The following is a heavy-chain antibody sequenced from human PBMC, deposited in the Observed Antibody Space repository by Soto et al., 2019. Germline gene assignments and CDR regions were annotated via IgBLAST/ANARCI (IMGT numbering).Heavy chain of an antibody. CDR1: GFKFRNYA. D-gene: IGHD3-22*01. V-gene: IGHV3-33*01. Sequence: GGSLRLSCAASGFKFRNYAIHWVRQAPGKGLEWLAVIWFDGSKKYYADSVKGRFTISRDNSKNTVYLDMNSLTADDSGVFYCARAHTMMILDRFDPWGHVXLFTVSS. CDR3: ARAHTMMILDRFDP. CDR2: IWFDGSKK. J-gene: IGHJ5*02.